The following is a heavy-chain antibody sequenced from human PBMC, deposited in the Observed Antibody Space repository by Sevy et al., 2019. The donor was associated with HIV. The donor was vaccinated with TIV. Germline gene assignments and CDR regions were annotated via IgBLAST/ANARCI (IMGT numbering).Heavy chain of an antibody. CDR1: GFTFSSYG. V-gene: IGHV3-30*18. CDR3: AKGPVAGNPPNWFDP. J-gene: IGHJ5*02. Sequence: GGSLRLSCAASGFTFSSYGMHWVRQAPGKGLEWAAVISYDGSNKYYADSVKGRFTISRDNSKNTLYLQMNSLRAEDTAVYYCAKGPVAGNPPNWFDPWGQGTLVTVSS. CDR2: ISYDGSNK. D-gene: IGHD6-19*01.